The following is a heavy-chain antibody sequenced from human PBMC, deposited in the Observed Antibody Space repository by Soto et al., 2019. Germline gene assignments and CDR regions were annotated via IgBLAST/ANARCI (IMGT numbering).Heavy chain of an antibody. J-gene: IGHJ6*03. CDR3: AREDYGRKYYYYYYMDV. Sequence: SETLSLTCAVYGGSFSGYYWSWIRQPPGKGLEWIGEINHSGSTNYNPSLKSRVTISVDTSKNQFSLKLSSVTAADTAVYYCAREDYGRKYYYYYYMDVWGQGTTVTVSS. V-gene: IGHV4-34*01. CDR2: INHSGST. D-gene: IGHD4-17*01. CDR1: GGSFSGYY.